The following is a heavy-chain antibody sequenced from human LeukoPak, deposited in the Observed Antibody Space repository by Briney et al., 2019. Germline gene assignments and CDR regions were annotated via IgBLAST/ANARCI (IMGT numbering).Heavy chain of an antibody. CDR2: ISHSGTT. Sequence: SETLSLTCIVSGGSIRTYSWNWTRQSPGKGLVWIGYISHSGTTSYRSSLKSRVTISVDTSKNQLSLKLASVTAADTAVYFCARWDDSAWAFGSWGPGTLVTVSS. CDR3: ARWDDSAWAFGS. D-gene: IGHD6-19*01. J-gene: IGHJ4*02. CDR1: GGSIRTYS. V-gene: IGHV4-59*08.